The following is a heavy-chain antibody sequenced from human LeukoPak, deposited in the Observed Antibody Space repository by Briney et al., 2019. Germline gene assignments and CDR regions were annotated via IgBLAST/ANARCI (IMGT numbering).Heavy chain of an antibody. CDR3: TSPAHDFDLWSGYYSL. CDR1: GFTFSDSA. Sequence: GQSLKLSCYGSGFTFSDSAIHWVRDAAGKGLEGVGRIRSESKSGETAYAASVKGRFTISRDDSKDTAYLQMNSLKPEDTALYYCTSPAHDFDLWSGYYSLWGHGTQVTVSS. CDR2: IRSESKSGET. V-gene: IGHV3-73*01. D-gene: IGHD3-3*01. J-gene: IGHJ4*01.